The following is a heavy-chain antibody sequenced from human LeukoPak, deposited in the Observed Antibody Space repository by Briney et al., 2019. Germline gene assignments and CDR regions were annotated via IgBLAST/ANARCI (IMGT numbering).Heavy chain of an antibody. CDR3: ARFSFERYCSSTSCWFDP. CDR2: INPNSGGT. J-gene: IGHJ5*02. D-gene: IGHD2-2*01. V-gene: IGHV1-2*02. Sequence: GASVKVSCKASGYTFTGYYMHWVRRAPGQGLEWMGWINPNSGGTNYAQKFQGRVTMTRDTSISTAYMELSRLRSDDTAVYYCARFSFERYCSSTSCWFDPWGQGTLVTVSS. CDR1: GYTFTGYY.